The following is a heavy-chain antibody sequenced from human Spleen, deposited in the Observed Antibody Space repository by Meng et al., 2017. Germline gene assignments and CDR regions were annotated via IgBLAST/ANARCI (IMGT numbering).Heavy chain of an antibody. CDR1: GWSFRDYP. D-gene: IGHD4-11*01. Sequence: EPPQPWGAGLLKASGILSLSFVGPGWSFRDYPWTWIPQLPGTGMEWIGEINHSGSPKYNPYLESRANISVDTSQNNLSLKLSYVTAADSAVYYCARGPTTMAHDFDYWGQGTLVTVSS. J-gene: IGHJ4*02. CDR3: ARGPTTMAHDFDY. CDR2: INHSGSP. V-gene: IGHV4-34*01.